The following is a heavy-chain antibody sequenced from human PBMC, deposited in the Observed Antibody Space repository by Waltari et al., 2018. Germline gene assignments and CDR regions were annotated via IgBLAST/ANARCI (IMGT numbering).Heavy chain of an antibody. CDR2: SSGSGGST. V-gene: IGHV3-23*01. CDR1: GFTFSSYA. CDR3: AKDPGGFEVSGWFDP. J-gene: IGHJ5*02. D-gene: IGHD3-16*01. Sequence: EVQLLESGGGLVQPGGSLRLSCAASGFTFSSYAMSWVRQAPGKGLGWVSASSGSGGSTYYADSVKGRFTISRDNSKNTLYLQMNSLRAEDTAVYYCAKDPGGFEVSGWFDPWGQGTLVTVSS.